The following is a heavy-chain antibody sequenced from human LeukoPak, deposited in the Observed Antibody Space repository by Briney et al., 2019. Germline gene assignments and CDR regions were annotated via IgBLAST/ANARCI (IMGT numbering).Heavy chain of an antibody. Sequence: PSQTLSLTCTVSGGSISSGGYYWGWIRQPAGKGLEWIGRIYTSGSTNYNPSLKSRVTISVDRSKNQSSLKLSSVTAADTAVYYCARADCSSTSCYNGFDPWGQGTLVTVSS. CDR3: ARADCSSTSCYNGFDP. D-gene: IGHD2-2*02. CDR2: IYTSGST. CDR1: GGSISSGGYY. V-gene: IGHV4-61*02. J-gene: IGHJ5*02.